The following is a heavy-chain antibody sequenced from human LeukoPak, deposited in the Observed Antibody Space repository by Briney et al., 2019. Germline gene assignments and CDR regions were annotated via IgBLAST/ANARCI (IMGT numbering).Heavy chain of an antibody. V-gene: IGHV3-11*01. CDR3: AREFYSWNSPYFQH. CDR2: ISRSDTI. CDR1: GFSVSGYW. D-gene: IGHD1-7*01. Sequence: GGSLRLSCAVSGFSVSGYWMTWIRQAPGKGLEWVSYISRSDTIYYADSVKGRFTISRDNAKNSLYLQMNSLRADDTAVYYCAREFYSWNSPYFQHWGQGTLVTVSS. J-gene: IGHJ1*01.